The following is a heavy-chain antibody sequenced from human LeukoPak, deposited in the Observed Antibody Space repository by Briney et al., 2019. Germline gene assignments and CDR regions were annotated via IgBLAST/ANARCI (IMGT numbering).Heavy chain of an antibody. Sequence: PSETLSLTCTVSGGSIRSSYYYWGWIRQPPGKGLEWIGSIYDSGSTYYNPSLKSRVTISVDTSKNQFSLKLSSVTAADTAVYYCARDLYPPAWGQGTLVTVSS. CDR2: IYDSGST. J-gene: IGHJ5*02. D-gene: IGHD2-2*01. CDR3: ARDLYPPA. V-gene: IGHV4-39*02. CDR1: GGSIRSSYYY.